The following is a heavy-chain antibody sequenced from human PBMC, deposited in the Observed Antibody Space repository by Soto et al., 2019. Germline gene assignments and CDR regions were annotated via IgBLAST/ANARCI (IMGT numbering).Heavy chain of an antibody. J-gene: IGHJ5*02. CDR1: GGSISSYY. CDR2: IYTSGST. V-gene: IGHV4-4*07. D-gene: IGHD2-2*01. CDR3: ARDSGGYCSSTSCYSDWFDP. Sequence: KASETLSLTCTVSGGSISSYYWSWIRQPAGKGLEWIGRIYTSGSTNYNPSLKSRVTMSVDTSKNQFSLKLSSVTAADTAVYYCARDSGGYCSSTSCYSDWFDPWGQGTLVTVSS.